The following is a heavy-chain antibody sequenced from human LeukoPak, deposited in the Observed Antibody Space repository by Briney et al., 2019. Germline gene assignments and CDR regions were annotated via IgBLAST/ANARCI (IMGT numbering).Heavy chain of an antibody. CDR2: ISYDGSNK. CDR1: GFTFNNYG. Sequence: GGSLRLSCAASGFTFNNYGMHWVRQAPGKGLEWVAVISYDGSNKYYADFVKGRFTIFRDNAKNSLYLQMNSLRAEDTAVYYCARDPVWYFDYWGQGTLVTVSS. V-gene: IGHV3-30*03. J-gene: IGHJ4*02. CDR3: ARDPVWYFDY.